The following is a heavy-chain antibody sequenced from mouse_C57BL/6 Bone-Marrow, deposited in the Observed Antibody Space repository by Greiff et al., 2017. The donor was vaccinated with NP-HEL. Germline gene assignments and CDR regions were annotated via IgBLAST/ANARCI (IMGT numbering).Heavy chain of an antibody. J-gene: IGHJ4*01. CDR1: GFTFSDYG. Sequence: EVHLVESGGGLVQPGGSLKLSCAASGFTFSDYGMAWVRQAPRKGPEWVAFISNLAYSIYYADTVTGRFTISRENAKNTLYLERGSLRSEDTAMYYCARQERRHAMDYWGQGTSVTVSS. CDR3: ARQERRHAMDY. V-gene: IGHV5-15*01. CDR2: ISNLAYSI.